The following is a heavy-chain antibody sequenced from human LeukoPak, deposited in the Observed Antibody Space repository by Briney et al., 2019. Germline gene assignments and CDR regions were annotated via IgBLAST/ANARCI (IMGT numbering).Heavy chain of an antibody. J-gene: IGHJ5*02. CDR3: ARSWQQLDWFDP. CDR2: ISAYNGNT. Sequence: ASVKVSCKASGYTFTSYGISWVQQAPGQGLEWMGWISAYNGNTNHAQKLQGRVTMTTDTSTSTAYMELRSLRSDDTAVYYCARSWQQLDWFDPWGQGTLVTVSS. D-gene: IGHD6-13*01. CDR1: GYTFTSYG. V-gene: IGHV1-18*01.